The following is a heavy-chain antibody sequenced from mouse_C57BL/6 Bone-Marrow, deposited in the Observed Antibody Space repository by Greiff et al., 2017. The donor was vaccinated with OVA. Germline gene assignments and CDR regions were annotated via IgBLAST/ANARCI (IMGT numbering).Heavy chain of an antibody. CDR2: IWRGGST. CDR1: GFSLPSYG. CDR3: AKIYYDYGGDAMDY. D-gene: IGHD2-4*01. V-gene: IGHV2-5*01. Sequence: QVQLKESGPGLVQPSQSLSLTCTVSGFSLPSYGVHWVRQSPGKGLEWLGVIWRGGSTAYNAAFMSRLSITKDNSKSQVFFKMNSLQADDTAIYYCAKIYYDYGGDAMDYWGQGTSVTVSS. J-gene: IGHJ4*01.